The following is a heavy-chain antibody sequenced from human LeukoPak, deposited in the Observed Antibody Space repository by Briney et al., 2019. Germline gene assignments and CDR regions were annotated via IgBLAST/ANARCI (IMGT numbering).Heavy chain of an antibody. CDR2: INPSGGST. CDR1: GYTFTSYY. V-gene: IGHV1-46*01. J-gene: IGHJ6*03. D-gene: IGHD5-24*01. Sequence: ASVKVSCKASGYTFTSYYMHWVRQAPGQGLEWMGIINPSGGSTSYAQKFQGRVTMTRDTSTSTVYMELSSLRSEDTAVYYCARDRRWLQFQSYYYYYMDVWGKGTTVTISS. CDR3: ARDRRWLQFQSYYYYYMDV.